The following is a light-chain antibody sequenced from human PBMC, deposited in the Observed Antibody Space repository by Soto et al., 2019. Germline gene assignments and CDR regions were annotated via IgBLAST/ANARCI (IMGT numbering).Light chain of an antibody. CDR1: QDISKY. V-gene: IGKV1-33*01. CDR3: QQYDSIPFT. CDR2: DAS. Sequence: DIQMTQSPSSLSASVGDRVTITCQASQDISKYLNWYQQKPGKAPKRLIYDASNLEAGVPSRFSGTGSGTFYTLTISSLHPDDFAAYHCQQYDSIPFTFGPGTKVEIK. J-gene: IGKJ3*01.